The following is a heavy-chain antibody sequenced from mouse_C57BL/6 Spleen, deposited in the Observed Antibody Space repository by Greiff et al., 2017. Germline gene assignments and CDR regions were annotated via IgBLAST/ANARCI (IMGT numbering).Heavy chain of an antibody. J-gene: IGHJ2*01. Sequence: VQLQQSGPELVKPGASVKISCKASGYAFSSSWMNWVKQRPGKGLEWIGRIYPGDGDTNYNGKFKGKATLTADKSSSTAYMQLSSLTSEDSAVYFCARSVDGNYLFDYWGQGTTLTVSS. CDR1: GYAFSSSW. V-gene: IGHV1-82*01. CDR3: ARSVDGNYLFDY. D-gene: IGHD2-1*01. CDR2: IYPGDGDT.